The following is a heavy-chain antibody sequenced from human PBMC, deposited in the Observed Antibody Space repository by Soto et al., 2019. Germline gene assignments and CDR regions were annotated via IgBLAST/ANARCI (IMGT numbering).Heavy chain of an antibody. D-gene: IGHD6-19*01. Sequence: GESLKISCKGSRYSFTSYWIGWVRQMPGKGLAWMGIIYPGDSDTRYRPSFQGQVTISADKSISTAYLQWSSLKASDTAIYYCARPPAVAGTLDYFDYWGQGTLVTVSS. J-gene: IGHJ4*02. CDR1: RYSFTSYW. CDR2: IYPGDSDT. V-gene: IGHV5-51*01. CDR3: ARPPAVAGTLDYFDY.